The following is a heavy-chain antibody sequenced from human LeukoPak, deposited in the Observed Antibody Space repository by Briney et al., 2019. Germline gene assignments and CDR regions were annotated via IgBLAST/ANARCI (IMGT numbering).Heavy chain of an antibody. Sequence: PSETLSLTCTVSGGSMSTYYWSWIRQPPGKGLEWIGYVYYSGSTNYNPSLKSRVTISVDTSKNHFSLKLSSVTAADTAVYYCASLYCSGGNCYNPETFDLWGQGTMVTVSS. CDR3: ASLYCSGGNCYNPETFDL. D-gene: IGHD2-15*01. V-gene: IGHV4-59*08. J-gene: IGHJ3*01. CDR2: VYYSGST. CDR1: GGSMSTYY.